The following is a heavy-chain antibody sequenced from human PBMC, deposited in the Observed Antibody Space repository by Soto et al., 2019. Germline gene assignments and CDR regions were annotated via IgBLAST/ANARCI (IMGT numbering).Heavy chain of an antibody. CDR3: ARGGGLSIVPGSRYYYYGMDV. CDR2: INPNSGGT. CDR1: GYTFTGYY. V-gene: IGHV1-2*04. D-gene: IGHD2-2*01. Sequence: ASVKVSCKASGYTFTGYYMHWVRQAPGQGLEWMGWINPNSGGTNYAQKFQGWVTMTRDTSISTAYMELSRLRSNDTAVYYCARGGGLSIVPGSRYYYYGMDVWGQGTTVTVSS. J-gene: IGHJ6*02.